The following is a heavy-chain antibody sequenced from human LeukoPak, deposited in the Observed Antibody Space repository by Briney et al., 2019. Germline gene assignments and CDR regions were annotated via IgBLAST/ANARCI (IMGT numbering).Heavy chain of an antibody. D-gene: IGHD6-13*01. CDR2: ISSSSSTI. CDR3: AKGFVAAAGTVAFDI. J-gene: IGHJ3*02. CDR1: GFTFSSYS. V-gene: IGHV3-48*01. Sequence: GGSLRLSCAASGFTFSSYSMNWVRQAPGKGLEWVSYISSSSSTIYYADSVKGRFTISRDNSKNTLYLQMNSLRAEDTAVYYCAKGFVAAAGTVAFDIWGRGTMVTVSS.